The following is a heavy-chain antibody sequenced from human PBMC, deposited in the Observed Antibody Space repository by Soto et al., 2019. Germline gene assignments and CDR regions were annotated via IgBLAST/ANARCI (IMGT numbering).Heavy chain of an antibody. D-gene: IGHD3-10*01. CDR1: GFTFSSYG. CDR3: AKALYYYGSKIPFDP. V-gene: IGHV3-30*18. CDR2: ISYDGSNK. J-gene: IGHJ5*02. Sequence: PGGSLRLSCAAYGFTFSSYGMQWVRQAPGKGLEWVAVISYDGSNKYYADSVKGRFTISRDNSKNTLYLQMNSLRAEDTAVYYCAKALYYYGSKIPFDPWGQGTLVTVSS.